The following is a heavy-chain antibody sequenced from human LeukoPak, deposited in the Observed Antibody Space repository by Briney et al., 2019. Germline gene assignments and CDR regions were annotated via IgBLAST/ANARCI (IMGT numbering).Heavy chain of an antibody. V-gene: IGHV1-24*01. CDR3: AAGKLGLDIDAFDI. Sequence: ASVKVSCKDSGHTLTDLSMHWVRQAPGKGLEWVGGFDPEDGETIYAQKFQGRVTMTEDTSTDTAYMELSSLRSEDTAVYYCAAGKLGLDIDAFDIWGQGTMVTVSS. CDR1: GHTLTDLS. J-gene: IGHJ3*02. D-gene: IGHD7-27*01. CDR2: FDPEDGET.